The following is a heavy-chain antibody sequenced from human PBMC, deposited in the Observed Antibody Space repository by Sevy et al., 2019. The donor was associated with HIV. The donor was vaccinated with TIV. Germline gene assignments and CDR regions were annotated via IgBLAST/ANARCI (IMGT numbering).Heavy chain of an antibody. CDR3: ARAGRGVVVITKPLDY. CDR1: EFTFSSYG. V-gene: IGHV3-33*01. Sequence: GGSLRLSCAASEFTFSSYGMHWVRQAPGKGLEWVAVIWYDGSNKYYADSVKGRFTISRDNSKNTLYLQMNSLRAEDTAVYYCARAGRGVVVITKPLDYWGQGTLVTVSS. CDR2: IWYDGSNK. J-gene: IGHJ4*02. D-gene: IGHD3-22*01.